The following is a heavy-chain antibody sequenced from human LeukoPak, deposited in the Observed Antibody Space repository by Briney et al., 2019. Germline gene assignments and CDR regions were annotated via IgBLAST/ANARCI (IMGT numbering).Heavy chain of an antibody. D-gene: IGHD2-2*01. V-gene: IGHV1-46*01. CDR3: ARDTNPIVVVPAANNWFDP. J-gene: IGHJ5*02. CDR1: GYTFTSYY. CDR2: INPSGGST. Sequence: GASVKVSCKASGYTFTSYYIHWVRQAPGQGLEWMGIINPSGGSTNYAQNFQGRVTMTRDTSTRTVYMELSSLRSEDTAVYYCARDTNPIVVVPAANNWFDPWGQGTLVTVSS.